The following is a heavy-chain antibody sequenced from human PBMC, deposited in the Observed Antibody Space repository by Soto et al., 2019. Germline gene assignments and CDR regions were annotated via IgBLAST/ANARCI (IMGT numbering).Heavy chain of an antibody. CDR2: IDPNSGGT. J-gene: IGHJ4*02. D-gene: IGHD3-22*01. V-gene: IGHV1-2*02. CDR3: ARVMYDSSGYYPFDY. CDR1: GYTFTGYY. Sequence: GASVKVSCKASGYTFTGYYMHWVRQAPGQGLEWMGWIDPNSGGTNYAQKFQGRVTMTRDTSISTAYMELSRLRSDDTAVYYCARVMYDSSGYYPFDYWGQGTLVTVSS.